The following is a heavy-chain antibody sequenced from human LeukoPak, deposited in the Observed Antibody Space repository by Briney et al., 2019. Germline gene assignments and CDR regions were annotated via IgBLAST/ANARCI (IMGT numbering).Heavy chain of an antibody. D-gene: IGHD2-15*01. Sequence: PGGSLRLSCAASGFSFSSYWMSWVRQSPGKGLEWVANIKQDGSEKYYVDSVKGRFTISRDNANNSLYLQMHSLRAEDTAVYYCARYCSGGSCYDRWGQGTLVTVSS. CDR1: GFSFSSYW. V-gene: IGHV3-7*01. CDR3: ARYCSGGSCYDR. CDR2: IKQDGSEK. J-gene: IGHJ4*02.